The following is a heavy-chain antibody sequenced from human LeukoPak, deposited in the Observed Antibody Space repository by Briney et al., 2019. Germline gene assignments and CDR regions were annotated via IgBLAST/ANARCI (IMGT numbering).Heavy chain of an antibody. CDR2: IYSGGGT. D-gene: IGHD6-19*01. CDR1: GFAVSSTY. V-gene: IGHV3-53*01. Sequence: PGGSLRLSCAASGFAVSSTYMSWVRQAPGKGLEWVSVIYSGGGTYYADSVKGRFTISRDNSKNTLYLQMNSLRAEDTAVYYCARGWYSSGWYEYYFDYWGQGTLVTVSS. J-gene: IGHJ4*02. CDR3: ARGWYSSGWYEYYFDY.